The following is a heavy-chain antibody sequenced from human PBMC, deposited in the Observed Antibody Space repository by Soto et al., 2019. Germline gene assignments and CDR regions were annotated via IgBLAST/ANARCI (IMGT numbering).Heavy chain of an antibody. CDR3: VPSLWFGTQGEI. CDR2: ISPSGTT. V-gene: IGHV4-34*01. Sequence: QVQLQQWGAGLLKPSETLSLTCAVYGGSFSGYYWTWFRQPPGKGLEWIGEISPSGTTKYIPSLKSRVTISADTSKNQFSLKVTSVTAADTAVYYCVPSLWFGTQGEIWGQGALVTVSS. CDR1: GGSFSGYY. J-gene: IGHJ4*02. D-gene: IGHD3-10*01.